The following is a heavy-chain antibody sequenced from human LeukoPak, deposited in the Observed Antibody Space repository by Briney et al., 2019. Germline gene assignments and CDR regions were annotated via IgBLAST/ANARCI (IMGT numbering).Heavy chain of an antibody. V-gene: IGHV4-61*01. J-gene: IGHJ4*02. CDR3: ARGVYIAAAQYGY. CDR1: GYSISSSYY. D-gene: IGHD6-13*01. Sequence: SNTLSLTCAVSGYSISSSYYWSWIRQPPGKGLEWIGYIYYSGTTNYNPSLKSRVTISVDTSKNQFSLKLSSVTAADTAVYYCARGVYIAAAQYGYWGQGTLVTVSS. CDR2: IYYSGTT.